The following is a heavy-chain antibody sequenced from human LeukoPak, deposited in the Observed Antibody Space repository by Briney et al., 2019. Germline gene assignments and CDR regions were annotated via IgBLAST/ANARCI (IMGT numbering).Heavy chain of an antibody. CDR3: ARNYDFWSGYLYFDY. Sequence: SETLSLTCTVSGGSISSYYWSWIRQPPGKGLEWIGYIYYSGSTNYNPSLKSRVTISVDTSKNQFSLKLSSVTAADTAVYYCARNYDFWSGYLYFDYWGQGTLVTVSS. V-gene: IGHV4-59*01. D-gene: IGHD3-3*01. J-gene: IGHJ4*02. CDR2: IYYSGST. CDR1: GGSISSYY.